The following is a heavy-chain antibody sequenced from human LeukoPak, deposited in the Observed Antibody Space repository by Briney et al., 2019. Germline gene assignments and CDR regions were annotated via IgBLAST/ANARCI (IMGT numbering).Heavy chain of an antibody. CDR2: INPNSGGT. D-gene: IGHD6-13*01. CDR3: ARRLGAAAPFSY. V-gene: IGHV1-2*02. J-gene: IGHJ4*02. CDR1: GYTFTGYY. Sequence: ASVTVSCKASGYTFTGYYMHWVRQAPGQGLEWMGWINPNSGGTNYAQKFQGRVTMTRDTSISTAYMELSRLRSDDTAVYYCARRLGAAAPFSYWGQGTLVTVSS.